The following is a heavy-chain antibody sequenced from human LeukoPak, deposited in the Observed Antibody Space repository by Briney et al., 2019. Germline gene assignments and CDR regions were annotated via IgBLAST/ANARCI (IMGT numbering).Heavy chain of an antibody. Sequence: SETLSLTCTVSGGSISSSSYYWGWIRQPPGKGLEWIGSIYHSGSTYYNPSLKSRVTVSVDTSKNQFSLKLSSVTAADTAVYYCARARGIAVAGTRDAFDIWGQGTMVTVSS. CDR3: ARARGIAVAGTRDAFDI. CDR2: IYHSGST. D-gene: IGHD6-19*01. V-gene: IGHV4-39*07. CDR1: GGSISSSSYY. J-gene: IGHJ3*02.